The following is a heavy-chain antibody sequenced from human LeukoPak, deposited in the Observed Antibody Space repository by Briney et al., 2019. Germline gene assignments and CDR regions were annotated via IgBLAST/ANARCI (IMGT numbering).Heavy chain of an antibody. D-gene: IGHD1-26*01. J-gene: IGHJ4*02. CDR1: GFTFSSYE. CDR2: ISSSGSTI. CDR3: AKPGGSYTYYFDY. V-gene: IGHV3-48*03. Sequence: GGSLRLSCAASGFTFSSYEMNWVRQAPGKGLEWVSYISSSGSTIYYADSVKGRFTISRDNAKNTLYLQMNSLRAEDTAVYYCAKPGGSYTYYFDYWGQGTLVTVSS.